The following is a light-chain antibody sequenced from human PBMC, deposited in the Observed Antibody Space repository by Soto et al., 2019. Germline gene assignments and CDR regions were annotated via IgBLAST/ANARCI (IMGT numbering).Light chain of an antibody. CDR2: TAS. J-gene: IGKJ4*01. V-gene: IGKV1-8*01. CDR3: QLFFSCPLT. CDR1: QGISSH. Sequence: AIRMTQSPSSFSASTGDRVTITCRASQGISSHLAWYQVKPGKASKLLIYTASYLESGVPSRFSGSGSGTDLALTIRALQAEDFAVYCCQLFFSCPLTFGGGTKVEIK.